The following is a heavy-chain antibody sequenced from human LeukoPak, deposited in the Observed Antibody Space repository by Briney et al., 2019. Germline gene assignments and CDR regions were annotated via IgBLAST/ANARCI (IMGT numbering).Heavy chain of an antibody. J-gene: IGHJ5*02. CDR3: ARDRALSDNRWSLDP. CDR2: IGSDGRYK. V-gene: IGHV3-33*08. Sequence: TGGSLRLSCAASGFTFDTNGMAWVRQAPGKGLEWVAAIGSDGRYKYSADSVRGRFTISRDNSKNTLDLHMNSLSTEDTAVYYCARDRALSDNRWSLDPWGQGTLVTVSS. CDR1: GFTFDTNG. D-gene: IGHD4-23*01.